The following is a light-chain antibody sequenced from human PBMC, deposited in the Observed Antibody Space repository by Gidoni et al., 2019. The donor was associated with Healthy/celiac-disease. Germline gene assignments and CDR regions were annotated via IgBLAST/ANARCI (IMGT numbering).Light chain of an antibody. CDR1: QSLLHSNGYNY. CDR2: LGS. J-gene: IGKJ1*01. CDR3: MQALQTPPWT. Sequence: DIVMTQSPLSLPVTPGEPASISCRSSQSLLHSNGYNYLDWYLQKPGQSPQLLIYLGSNRASGVPDRFSGSGSGTDFTLKISRVEDEDVGVYYCMQALQTPPWTFXQXTKVEIK. V-gene: IGKV2-28*01.